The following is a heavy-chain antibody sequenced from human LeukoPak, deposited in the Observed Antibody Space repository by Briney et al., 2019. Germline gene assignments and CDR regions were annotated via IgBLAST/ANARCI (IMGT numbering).Heavy chain of an antibody. CDR1: GFTFSSYA. Sequence: GGSLRLSCAASGFTFSSYAMSWVRQAPGKGLEWVSAISGSGGSTYYADSVKGRFTISRDNSKNTLYLQMSSLRAEDTAVYYCAKGEPDYDILTGYALNNYYYYMDVWGKGTTVTVSS. CDR3: AKGEPDYDILTGYALNNYYYYMDV. D-gene: IGHD3-9*01. CDR2: ISGSGGST. V-gene: IGHV3-23*01. J-gene: IGHJ6*03.